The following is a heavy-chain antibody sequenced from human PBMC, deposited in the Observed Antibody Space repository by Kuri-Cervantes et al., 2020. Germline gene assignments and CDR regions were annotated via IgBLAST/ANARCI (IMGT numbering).Heavy chain of an antibody. D-gene: IGHD3-3*01. CDR3: ARGPLRGVFDY. V-gene: IGHV4-34*01. CDR2: INHSGST. J-gene: IGHJ4*02. Sequence: GSLRLSCAASGFPFSSYAMSWVRQAPGKGLEWIGEINHSGSTNYNPSLKSRVTISVDTSKNQFSLKLSSVTAADTAVYYCARGPLRGVFDYWGQGTLVTVSS. CDR1: GFPFSSYA.